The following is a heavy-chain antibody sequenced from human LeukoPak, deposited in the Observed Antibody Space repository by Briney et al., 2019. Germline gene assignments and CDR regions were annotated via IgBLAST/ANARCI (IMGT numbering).Heavy chain of an antibody. CDR1: GFTLNKYW. D-gene: IGHD5-24*01. Sequence: GGSLRLSCEASGFTLNKYWMHWVRQAPGKGLVWVSRITGDGSDIAYADSVKGRFTVSRDDAKNTLFLQMTSLRVEDTAIYYCAQDAYTTTSNWLDPWGQGTLVTVSS. J-gene: IGHJ5*02. CDR2: ITGDGSDI. V-gene: IGHV3-74*01. CDR3: AQDAYTTTSNWLDP.